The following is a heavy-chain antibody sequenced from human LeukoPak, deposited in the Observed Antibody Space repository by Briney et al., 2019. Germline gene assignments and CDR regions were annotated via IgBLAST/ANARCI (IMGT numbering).Heavy chain of an antibody. CDR3: ARDRSVIAVAGTLDY. CDR2: ISSSGSTI. V-gene: IGHV3-48*03. CDR1: GFTFSSHE. D-gene: IGHD6-19*01. Sequence: GGSLRLSCAASGFTFSSHEMNWVRQAPGKGLEWVSYISSSGSTIYYADSVKGRFTISRDNAKNSLYLQMNSLRAEDTAVYYCARDRSVIAVAGTLDYWGQGTLVTVSS. J-gene: IGHJ4*02.